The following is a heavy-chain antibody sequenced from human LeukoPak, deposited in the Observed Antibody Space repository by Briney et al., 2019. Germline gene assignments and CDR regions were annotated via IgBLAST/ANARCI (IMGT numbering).Heavy chain of an antibody. CDR3: ARDSSPAALPYMDA. CDR1: GGSMKRSY. Sequence: SDTLSLTCLVSGGSMKRSYWTWIRQAPGKGLEWIGNIDDSGNTNYSPSLESRVTISLDTSKHQFSLRVTSVTAADRALYFCARDSSPAALPYMDAWGKGTTVTVSS. D-gene: IGHD2-2*01. V-gene: IGHV4-59*01. J-gene: IGHJ6*03. CDR2: IDDSGNT.